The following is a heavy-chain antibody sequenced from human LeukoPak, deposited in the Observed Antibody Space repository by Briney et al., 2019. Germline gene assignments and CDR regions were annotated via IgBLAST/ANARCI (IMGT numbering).Heavy chain of an antibody. J-gene: IGHJ5*02. CDR2: INPNSGGT. CDR1: GYTFTGYY. Sequence: ASVKVSCKASGYTFTGYYIHWVRQAPGQGLEWMGWINPNSGGTNYAQKFQGRVTMTRDTSISTAYMELSRLRSDDMAVYYCARGAKFRSYGSGTYYTSLPFDPWGQGTLVTVSS. V-gene: IGHV1-2*02. D-gene: IGHD3-10*01. CDR3: ARGAKFRSYGSGTYYTSLPFDP.